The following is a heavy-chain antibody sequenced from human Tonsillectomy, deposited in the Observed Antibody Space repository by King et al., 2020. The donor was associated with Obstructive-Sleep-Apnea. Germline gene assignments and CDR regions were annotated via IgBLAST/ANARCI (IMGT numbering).Heavy chain of an antibody. Sequence: VQLVESGGGLVQPGGSLRLSCAASGFTFSSYWMHWVCQAPGKGLVWVSRINSDGSTTTYADSVKGRFTISRDNAKNTLHLQMSSLRAEDTAVYFCARDRDCRSTSCFFGMDVWGQGTTVTVSS. CDR1: GFTFSSYW. D-gene: IGHD2-2*01. CDR3: ARDRDCRSTSCFFGMDV. V-gene: IGHV3-74*01. CDR2: INSDGSTT. J-gene: IGHJ6*02.